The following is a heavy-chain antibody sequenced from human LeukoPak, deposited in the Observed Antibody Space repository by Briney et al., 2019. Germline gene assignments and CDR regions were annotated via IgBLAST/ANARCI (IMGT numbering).Heavy chain of an antibody. J-gene: IGHJ4*02. CDR3: ARDQGSLTRSWYTGY. CDR2: INPYSGDT. Sequence: GASVKVSCKASGYTFTGYYIHWVRQAPGQGLEWMGRINPYSGDTNFAQKFQGRDTMTRDTSITTAYMDLSSLTPDDTAVYFCARDQGSLTRSWYTGYWGQGTQVTVSS. V-gene: IGHV1-2*06. CDR1: GYTFTGYY. D-gene: IGHD6-13*01.